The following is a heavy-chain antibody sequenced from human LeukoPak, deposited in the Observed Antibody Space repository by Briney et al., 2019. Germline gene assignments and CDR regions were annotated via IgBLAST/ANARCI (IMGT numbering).Heavy chain of an antibody. J-gene: IGHJ4*02. CDR3: AREHLLWFGELSPYYFDY. CDR2: ISSSGSTI. D-gene: IGHD3-10*01. V-gene: IGHV3-11*01. CDR1: GFTFSDYY. Sequence: GGSLRLSCAASGFTFSDYYMSWIRQAPGKGLEWVSYISSSGSTIYYADSVKGRFTISRDNAKNSLYLQMNILRAEDTAVYYCAREHLLWFGELSPYYFDYWGQGTLVTVSS.